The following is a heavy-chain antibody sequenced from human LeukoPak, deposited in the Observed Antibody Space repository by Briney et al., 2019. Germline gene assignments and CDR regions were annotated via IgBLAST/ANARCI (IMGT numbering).Heavy chain of an antibody. CDR3: AREGYYYDSSRWYLDL. Sequence: SETLSLTCTVSGGSISSYYWSWIRQPPGKGLEWIGYIYYSGSTNYNPSLKSRVTISVDTSKNQFSLKLSSVTAADTALYYCAREGYYYDSSRWYLDLWGRGTLVTVSS. V-gene: IGHV4-59*01. CDR1: GGSISSYY. D-gene: IGHD3-22*01. CDR2: IYYSGST. J-gene: IGHJ2*01.